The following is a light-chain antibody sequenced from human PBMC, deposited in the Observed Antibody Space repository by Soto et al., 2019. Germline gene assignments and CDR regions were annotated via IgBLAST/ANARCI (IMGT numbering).Light chain of an antibody. CDR2: EVS. Sequence: QSVLAQPASVSGSPGQSITISCTGTSSDVGGYNYVCWYQHHPGKAPKLIISEVSNRPSGVSDRFSGSKSGNTASLTISGPQPEDEADYYCTSFTSSTTYVLGTGTKVTVL. CDR3: TSFTSSTTYV. CDR1: SSDVGGYNY. V-gene: IGLV2-14*01. J-gene: IGLJ1*01.